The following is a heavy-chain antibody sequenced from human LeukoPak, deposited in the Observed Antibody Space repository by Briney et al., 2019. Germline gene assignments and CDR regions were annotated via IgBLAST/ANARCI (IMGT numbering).Heavy chain of an antibody. CDR2: INPNSGGT. J-gene: IGHJ5*02. CDR3: ARETRIAARTNWFDP. V-gene: IGHV1-2*02. D-gene: IGHD6-13*01. Sequence: ASVTVSCTASGYTFTSYYMHWVRQAPGQGLEWMGWINPNSGGTNYAQKFQGRVTMTRDTSISTAYMELSRLRSDDTAVYYCARETRIAARTNWFDPWGQGTLVTVSS. CDR1: GYTFTSYY.